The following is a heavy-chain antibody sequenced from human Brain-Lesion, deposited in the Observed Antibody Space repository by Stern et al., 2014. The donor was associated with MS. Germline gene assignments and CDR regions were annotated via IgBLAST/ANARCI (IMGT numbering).Heavy chain of an antibody. V-gene: IGHV3-74*02. Sequence: QLVQYGGGLVQPGGSLRLSCAASGFTFSNYWMHWVRQAPGQGLVWVSRVNNDGRRTSYADSVKGRFTMSRDNAKNTLYLQMNSLRVEDTAIYYCARGERWFDSWGQGTLVTVSS. CDR2: VNNDGRRT. J-gene: IGHJ5*01. CDR1: GFTFSNYW. D-gene: IGHD3-10*01. CDR3: ARGERWFDS.